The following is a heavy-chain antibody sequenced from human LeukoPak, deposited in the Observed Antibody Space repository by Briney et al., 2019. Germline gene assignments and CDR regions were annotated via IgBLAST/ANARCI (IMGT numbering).Heavy chain of an antibody. V-gene: IGHV4-4*02. CDR1: GGSISSSNW. CDR3: ASHKLWGHAYFDY. J-gene: IGHJ4*02. D-gene: IGHD3-10*01. CDR2: IYHSGST. Sequence: PSGTLSLTCAVSGGSISSSNWWSWVRQPLGKGLEWIGEIYHSGSTNYNPSLKSRVTISVDKSKNQFSLKLSSVTAADTTVYYCASHKLWGHAYFDYWGQGALVTVSS.